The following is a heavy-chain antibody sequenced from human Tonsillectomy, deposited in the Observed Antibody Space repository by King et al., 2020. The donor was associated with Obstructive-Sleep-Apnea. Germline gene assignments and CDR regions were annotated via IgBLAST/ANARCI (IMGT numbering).Heavy chain of an antibody. V-gene: IGHV3-74*01. CDR2: INSDGSST. CDR3: ARDGGFVGYYYGSGGFDY. CDR1: GFTFSSYW. J-gene: IGHJ4*02. D-gene: IGHD3-10*01. Sequence: VQLVESGGGLVQPGGSLRLSCAASGFTFSSYWMHWVRQAPGKGLVWVSRINSDGSSTSYADSVKGRFTISRDNAKNTLYLQMNSLRAEDTAVYYWARDGGFVGYYYGSGGFDYWGQGTLVTVSS.